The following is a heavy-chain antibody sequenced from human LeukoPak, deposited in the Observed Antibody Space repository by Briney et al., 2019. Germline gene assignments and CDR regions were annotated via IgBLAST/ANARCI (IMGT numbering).Heavy chain of an antibody. J-gene: IGHJ4*02. D-gene: IGHD3-9*01. Sequence: GGSLRLSCAPSGFTFSDYYMSWIRQAAGKGLEWVSYISSSSSYTNYADSVKGRFTISRDNAKNSLYLQMNSLRAEDTAVYYCARTYYDILLLDYWGQGTLVTVSS. CDR1: GFTFSDYY. CDR2: ISSSSSYT. CDR3: ARTYYDILLLDY. V-gene: IGHV3-11*06.